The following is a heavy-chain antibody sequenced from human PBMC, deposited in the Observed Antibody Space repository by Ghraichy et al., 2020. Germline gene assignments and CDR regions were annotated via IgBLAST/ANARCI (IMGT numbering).Heavy chain of an antibody. CDR1: GFTFSSFS. Sequence: GGSLRLSCAASGFTFSSFSMNWVRQAPGKGLEWVSSISGGSTYIYYADSVKGRFTISRDNAKKSLFLQMSSLRAEDAAVYYCVRDPGYSYGYGFDYWGQGTLVTVSS. CDR3: VRDPGYSYGYGFDY. V-gene: IGHV3-21*01. J-gene: IGHJ4*02. CDR2: ISGGSTYI. D-gene: IGHD5-18*01.